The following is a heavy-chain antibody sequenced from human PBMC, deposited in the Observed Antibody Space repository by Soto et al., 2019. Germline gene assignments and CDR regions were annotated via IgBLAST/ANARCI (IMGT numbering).Heavy chain of an antibody. J-gene: IGHJ4*02. D-gene: IGHD1-26*01. Sequence: QVQLQESGPRLVKPSGTLSLTCTVSGVSITNSNWWSWVRLPPAKGLEWIGDIYHAGSTKYNPSLERRVTMSVDTSNNQFALTLTSLTAADTAVYFCARGPPIVGNTTPLDSWGQGTLVTVS. CDR3: ARGPPIVGNTTPLDS. V-gene: IGHV4-4*02. CDR2: IYHAGST. CDR1: GVSITNSNW.